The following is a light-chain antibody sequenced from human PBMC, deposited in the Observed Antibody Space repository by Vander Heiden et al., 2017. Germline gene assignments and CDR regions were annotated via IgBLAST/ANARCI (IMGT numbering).Light chain of an antibody. Sequence: DIVMTQSPDALAVSRDGTATIHCKSSQSVLHSSNNKNDLAWYQQKPGQPPKLLIYCASTRESGVPDRFSGSGSGTDFTLAISSLQAEDVAVYYCQQYYTTPHTFGQGTKLEIK. V-gene: IGKV4-1*01. CDR1: QSVLHSSNNKND. J-gene: IGKJ2*01. CDR3: QQYYTTPHT. CDR2: CAS.